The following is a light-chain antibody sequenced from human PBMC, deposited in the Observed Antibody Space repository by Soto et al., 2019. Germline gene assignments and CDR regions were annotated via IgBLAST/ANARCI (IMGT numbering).Light chain of an antibody. CDR2: DAS. J-gene: IGKJ2*01. V-gene: IGKV3-15*01. CDR3: QQYYQWPSYT. Sequence: GMSQSPLTLSASTGERAIFSCRASQSVGSNIAWYQQKPGQSPRLLVYDASTRATAIPARFSGSGSGTEFTLTINTLQPEDFAVYYCQQYYQWPSYTFGQGTKVAIK. CDR1: QSVGSN.